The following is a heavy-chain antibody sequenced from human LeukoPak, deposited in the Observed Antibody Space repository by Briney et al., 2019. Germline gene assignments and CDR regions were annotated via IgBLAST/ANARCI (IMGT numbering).Heavy chain of an antibody. D-gene: IGHD2-2*01. V-gene: IGHV4-39*07. CDR1: GGSISSSSYY. Sequence: PSETLSLTCTVSGGSISSSSYYWGWIRQPPGKGLEWIGSMYYSGSMYYNPSLKSRATISEDTSKNQFSLKLSSVTAADTAVYYCARERYCSSTSCSNWFDPWGQGTLVTVSS. CDR2: MYYSGSM. J-gene: IGHJ5*02. CDR3: ARERYCSSTSCSNWFDP.